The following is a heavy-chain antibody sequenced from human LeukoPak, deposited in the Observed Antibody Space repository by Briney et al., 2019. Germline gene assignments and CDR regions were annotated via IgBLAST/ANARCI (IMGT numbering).Heavy chain of an antibody. J-gene: IGHJ6*03. D-gene: IGHD2-15*01. CDR2: INSDGSST. V-gene: IGHV3-74*01. CDR3: ARDREAANYYYYYMDV. Sequence: TGGSLRLSCAASGFTFSSYWMHWVRQAPGKGLVWVSRINSDGSSTSYADSVKGRFTISRDNAKNTLYLQMNSLRAEDTAVYYCARDREAANYYYYYMDVWGKGTTVTVSS. CDR1: GFTFSSYW.